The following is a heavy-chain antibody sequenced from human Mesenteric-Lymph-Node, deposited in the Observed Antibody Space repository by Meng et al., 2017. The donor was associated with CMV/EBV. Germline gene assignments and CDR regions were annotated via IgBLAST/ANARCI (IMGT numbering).Heavy chain of an antibody. CDR1: GFTFSSYG. Sequence: LSLTCAASGFTFSSYGMHWVRQAPGKGLVWVSRINSDGSSTSYADSVKGRFTISRDNAKNTLYLQMNNLRAEDTAVYYCARADYDSYWGQGTLVTVSS. CDR3: ARADYDSY. D-gene: IGHD3-3*01. CDR2: INSDGSST. V-gene: IGHV3-74*01. J-gene: IGHJ4*02.